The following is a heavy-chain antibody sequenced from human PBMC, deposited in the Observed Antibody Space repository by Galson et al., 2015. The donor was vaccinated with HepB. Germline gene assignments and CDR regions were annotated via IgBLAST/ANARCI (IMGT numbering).Heavy chain of an antibody. V-gene: IGHV4-39*07. CDR2: IYYSGST. Sequence: SETLSLTCTVSGGSISSSSYYWGWIRQPPGKGLEWIGSIYYSGSTYYNPSLKSRVTISVDTSKNQFSLKLSSVTAADTAVYYCARDPYPIPYYYDSTGGWYFDLWGRGTLVTVSS. CDR3: ARDPYPIPYYYDSTGGWYFDL. D-gene: IGHD3-22*01. CDR1: GGSISSSSYY. J-gene: IGHJ2*01.